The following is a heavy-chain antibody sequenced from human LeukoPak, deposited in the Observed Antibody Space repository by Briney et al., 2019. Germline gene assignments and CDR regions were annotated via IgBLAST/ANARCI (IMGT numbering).Heavy chain of an antibody. D-gene: IGHD6-6*01. Sequence: GGSLRLSCAASGFTVSNSSMSWVRQAPGKGLEWVSLIYTGGSTYYADFVKGRFTISRDNSKNTLYLQMNSLRAEDTAVYFCAKSHYTRSSLWGYWGQGTLVTVSS. J-gene: IGHJ4*02. CDR2: IYTGGST. CDR1: GFTVSNSS. CDR3: AKSHYTRSSLWGY. V-gene: IGHV3-53*01.